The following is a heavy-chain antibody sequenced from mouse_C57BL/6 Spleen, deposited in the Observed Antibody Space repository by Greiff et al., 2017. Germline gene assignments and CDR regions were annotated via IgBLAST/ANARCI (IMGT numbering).Heavy chain of an antibody. CDR1: GFTFSDYG. J-gene: IGHJ1*03. CDR2: ISSSSSTI. V-gene: IGHV5-17*01. D-gene: IGHD2-2*01. CDR3: ARHYGYDGVYFDV. Sequence: DVMLVESGGGLVKPGGSLKLSCAASGFTFSDYGMHWVRQAPEKGLEWVAYISSSSSTIYYADTVKGRFTISRDNAKNTLFLQMTSLRSEDTAMYYCARHYGYDGVYFDVWGTGTTVTVSS.